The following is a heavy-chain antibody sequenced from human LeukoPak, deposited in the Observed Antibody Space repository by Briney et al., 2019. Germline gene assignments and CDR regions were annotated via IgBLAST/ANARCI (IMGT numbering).Heavy chain of an antibody. CDR3: ARVAAAGTFGYYYYYMDV. V-gene: IGHV4-4*07. D-gene: IGHD6-13*01. J-gene: IGHJ6*03. Sequence: SETLSLTCTVSGGSISSYYWSWIRQPAGKGLEWIGRIYTSGSTNYNPSLKSRVTMSVDTSKNQFSLKLSSVTAADTAVYYCARVAAAGTFGYYYYYMDVWGKGTTVTISS. CDR2: IYTSGST. CDR1: GGSISSYY.